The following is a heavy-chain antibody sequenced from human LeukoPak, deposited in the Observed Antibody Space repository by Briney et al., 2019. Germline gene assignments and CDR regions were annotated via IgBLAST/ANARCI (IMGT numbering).Heavy chain of an antibody. V-gene: IGHV4-4*07. D-gene: IGHD3-22*01. CDR2: IYTSGST. CDR3: ARRPPYYYDSSGSSPGAFDI. CDR1: GGSISSYY. J-gene: IGHJ3*02. Sequence: SETLSLTCTVSGGSISSYYWSWIRQPPGKGLEWIGRIYTSGSTNYNPSLKSRVTMSVDTSKNQFSLRLSSVTAADTAVYYCARRPPYYYDSSGSSPGAFDIWGQGTMVTVSS.